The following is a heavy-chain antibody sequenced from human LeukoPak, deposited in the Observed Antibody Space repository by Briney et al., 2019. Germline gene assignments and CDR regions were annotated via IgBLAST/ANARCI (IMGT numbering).Heavy chain of an antibody. J-gene: IGHJ6*03. V-gene: IGHV1-2*02. Sequence: ASVKVSCKASGYTFTGYYMHWVRQAPGQGLEWMGWISPNSGGTNYAQKFQGRVTMTRDTSISTAYMELSRLRSDDTAVYYCARGTNCSGGSCYLEGPYYYHYMDVWGKGTTVTISS. CDR3: ARGTNCSGGSCYLEGPYYYHYMDV. D-gene: IGHD2-15*01. CDR2: ISPNSGGT. CDR1: GYTFTGYY.